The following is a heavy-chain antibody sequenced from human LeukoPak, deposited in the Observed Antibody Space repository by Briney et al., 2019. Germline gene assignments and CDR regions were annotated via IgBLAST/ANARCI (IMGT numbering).Heavy chain of an antibody. CDR2: INPNSGGT. V-gene: IGHV1-2*02. D-gene: IGHD3-22*01. J-gene: IGHJ3*02. CDR3: WYYYDSSNAVVNAFDI. CDR1: GYTFTGYY. Sequence: ASVKVSCKASGYTFTGYYMHWVRQAPGQGLEWMGWINPNSGGTSYAQKFQGRVTMTRDTSISTAYMELSRLRSDDTAVYYCWYYYDSSNAVVNAFDIWGQGTMVTVSS.